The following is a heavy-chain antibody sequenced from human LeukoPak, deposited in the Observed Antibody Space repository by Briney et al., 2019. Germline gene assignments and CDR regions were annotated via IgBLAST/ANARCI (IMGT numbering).Heavy chain of an antibody. J-gene: IGHJ5*02. CDR2: ISGGGDTT. Sequence: GGSLRLSCAGSEFTLSRYAMTWVRQAPGKGLEWVSAISGGGDTTYYTDSVKGRFTISRDNSQNTLYLQMNSLRAEDTAIYYCAKGGSSSWYYDWLDPWGQGTLVTVSS. V-gene: IGHV3-23*01. CDR3: AKGGSSSWYYDWLDP. D-gene: IGHD6-13*01. CDR1: EFTLSRYA.